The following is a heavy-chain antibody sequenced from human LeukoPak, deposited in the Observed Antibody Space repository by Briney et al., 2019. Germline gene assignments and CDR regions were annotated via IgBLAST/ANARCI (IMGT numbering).Heavy chain of an antibody. CDR1: GGSISSYY. Sequence: SETLSLTCTVSGGSISSYYWSWIRQPPGKGLEWIGYIYYSGSTNYSPSLKSRVTISVDTSKNQFSLKLSSVTAADTAVYYCARDRCSSTSCHTNWFDPWGQGTLVTVSS. D-gene: IGHD2-2*02. CDR2: IYYSGST. CDR3: ARDRCSSTSCHTNWFDP. J-gene: IGHJ5*02. V-gene: IGHV4-59*01.